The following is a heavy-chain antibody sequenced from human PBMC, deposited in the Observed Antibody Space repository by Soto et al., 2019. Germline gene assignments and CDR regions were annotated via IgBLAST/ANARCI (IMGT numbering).Heavy chain of an antibody. CDR1: GGSFSGYY. CDR3: ARYSRVGRGAARSYYYYGMDV. CDR2: INHSGST. D-gene: IGHD6-6*01. J-gene: IGHJ6*02. Sequence: QVQLQQWGAGLLKPSETLSLTCAVYGGSFSGYYWSWIRQPPGKGLEWIGEINHSGSTNYNPSLKSRVTISVDTSKNQFSLKLSSVTAADTAVYYCARYSRVGRGAARSYYYYGMDVWGQGTTVTVSS. V-gene: IGHV4-34*01.